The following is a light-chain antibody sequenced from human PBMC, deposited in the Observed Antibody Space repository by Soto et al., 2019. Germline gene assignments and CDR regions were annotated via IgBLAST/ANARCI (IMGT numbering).Light chain of an antibody. CDR3: QHYHNTPIT. V-gene: IGKV3-20*01. J-gene: IGKJ5*01. CDR2: GVS. CDR1: QSVSSNY. Sequence: EIGLTQSPCTLSLSPGERATLSCRASQSVSSNYLACYQQIPGPAPRLLIYGVSSRAAGIPDRFSGSGSGTDFTLTINGLEPEDFAVYSCQHYHNTPITFPQGARLEIK.